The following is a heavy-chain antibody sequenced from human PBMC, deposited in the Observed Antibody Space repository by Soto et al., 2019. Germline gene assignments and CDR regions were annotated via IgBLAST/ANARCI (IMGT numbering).Heavy chain of an antibody. CDR2: IDPSDSYT. V-gene: IGHV5-10-1*01. CDR3: AREKRFYYGMDV. J-gene: IGHJ6*02. CDR1: GYSFTSYW. Sequence: GESLKISCKGSGYSFTSYWISWVLQMPGKGLEWMGRIDPSDSYTNYSPSFQGHVTISADKSISTAYLQWSSLKASDTAMYYCAREKRFYYGMDVWGQGTTVTAP.